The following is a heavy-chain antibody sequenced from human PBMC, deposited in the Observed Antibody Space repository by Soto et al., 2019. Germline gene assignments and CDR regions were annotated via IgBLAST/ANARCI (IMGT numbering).Heavy chain of an antibody. V-gene: IGHV4-39*02. CDR1: GGSISGYY. J-gene: IGHJ4*02. Sequence: SETLSLTCTVSGGSISGYYWGWIRQPPGKGLEWIGSIYYTGSTYYNPSLKSRVTLSVDTSKNQLSLKLNSVTAADTAVYYCATDPSDAGQLLSSFDYWGQGTLVTVYS. CDR2: IYYTGST. CDR3: ATDPSDAGQLLSSFDY. D-gene: IGHD2-2*01.